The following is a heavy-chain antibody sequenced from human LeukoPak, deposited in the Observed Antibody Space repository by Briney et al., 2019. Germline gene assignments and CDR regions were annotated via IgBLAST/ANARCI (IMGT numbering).Heavy chain of an antibody. CDR3: ARARILEWLQQRGGFDY. CDR1: GFTFSSYA. CDR2: IYSGGST. D-gene: IGHD5-24*01. Sequence: GGSLRLSCAASGFTFSSYAMSWVRQAPGKGLEWVSVIYSGGSTYYADSVKGRFTISRDNSKNTLYLQMNSLRAEDTAVYYCARARILEWLQQRGGFDYWGQGTLVTVSS. J-gene: IGHJ4*02. V-gene: IGHV3-66*01.